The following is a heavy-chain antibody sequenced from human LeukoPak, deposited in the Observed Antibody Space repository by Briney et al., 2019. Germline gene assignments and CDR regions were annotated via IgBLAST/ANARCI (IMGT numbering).Heavy chain of an antibody. CDR2: ISYDGSNK. D-gene: IGHD3-22*01. CDR1: GFTFSSYC. J-gene: IGHJ4*02. CDR3: AKTGYDSSGYPIDY. Sequence: PGASLRLSRAASGFTFSSYCIQWVRQAAGKGLEWVAVISYDGSNKYYADSVKGRFTISRDNSKNTLYLQMNSLRAEDTAVYYCAKTGYDSSGYPIDYWGQGTLVTVSS. V-gene: IGHV3-30*18.